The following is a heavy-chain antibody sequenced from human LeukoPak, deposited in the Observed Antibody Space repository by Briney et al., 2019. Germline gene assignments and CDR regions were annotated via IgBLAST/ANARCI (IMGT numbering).Heavy chain of an antibody. D-gene: IGHD6-19*01. CDR1: GFSFSDYC. CDR2: ISSRSSST. CDR3: ARDMRTGWYAADY. Sequence: GGSLRLSCAASGFSFSDYCMSWIRQAPGKGLKWVSYISSRSSSTNYADSVKGRFTMSRDNAKNSLYLQMNSLRAEDTAVYYCARDMRTGWYAADYWGQGTLVTVSS. J-gene: IGHJ4*02. V-gene: IGHV3-11*05.